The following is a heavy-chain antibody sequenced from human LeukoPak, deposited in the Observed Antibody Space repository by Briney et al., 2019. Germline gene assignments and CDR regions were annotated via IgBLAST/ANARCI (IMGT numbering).Heavy chain of an antibody. CDR3: AKDWVRSVTMTS. CDR2: ISGSGGST. CDR1: GFTFSSYG. D-gene: IGHD3-22*01. J-gene: IGHJ4*02. Sequence: PGGSLRLSCAASGFTFSSYGMSWVRQAPGKGLEWVSAISGSGGSTYYADSVKGRFTISRDNPKNTLYLQMNSLRAEDTAVYYCAKDWVRSVTMTSWGQGTLVTVSS. V-gene: IGHV3-23*01.